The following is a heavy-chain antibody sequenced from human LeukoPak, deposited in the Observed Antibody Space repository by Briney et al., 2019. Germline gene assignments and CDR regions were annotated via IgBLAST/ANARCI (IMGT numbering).Heavy chain of an antibody. CDR3: AKDAGASSWYPYYFDY. Sequence: PGGSLRLSCAASGFTFSSYAMSWVRQAPGKGLEWVSAISGSGGSTYYADSAKGRFTISRDNSKNTLYLQMNSLRAEDTAVYYCAKDAGASSWYPYYFDYWGQGTLVTVSS. CDR2: ISGSGGST. CDR1: GFTFSSYA. J-gene: IGHJ4*02. D-gene: IGHD6-13*01. V-gene: IGHV3-23*01.